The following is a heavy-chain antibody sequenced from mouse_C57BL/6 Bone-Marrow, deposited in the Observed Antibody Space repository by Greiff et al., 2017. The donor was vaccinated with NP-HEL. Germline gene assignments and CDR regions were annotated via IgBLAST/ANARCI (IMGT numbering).Heavy chain of an antibody. CDR3: ARRGAYYFDY. J-gene: IGHJ2*01. V-gene: IGHV1-61*01. D-gene: IGHD3-1*01. CDR1: GYTFTSYW. CDR2: IYPSDSET. Sequence: VQLQQPGAELVRPGSSVKLSCKASGYTFTSYWMDWVKQRPGQGLEWIGNIYPSDSETHYNQKFKDKATLTVDKSSSTAYMQLSRLTSEDSAVYCCARRGAYYFDYWGQGTTLTVSS.